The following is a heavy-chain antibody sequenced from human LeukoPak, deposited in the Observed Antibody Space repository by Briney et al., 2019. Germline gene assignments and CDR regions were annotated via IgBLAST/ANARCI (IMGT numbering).Heavy chain of an antibody. CDR2: IWYDGSNK. J-gene: IGHJ4*02. D-gene: IGHD6-13*01. CDR3: AKDAAAAPFDY. Sequence: PGGSLRLSCAASGFTFSSYGMHWVRQAPGKGLEWVAVIWYDGSNKYYADSVKGRFTISRDNSKNTLYLQMNSLRAEDTAVYYCAKDAAAAPFDYWGQGTLVTVSS. V-gene: IGHV3-30*02. CDR1: GFTFSSYG.